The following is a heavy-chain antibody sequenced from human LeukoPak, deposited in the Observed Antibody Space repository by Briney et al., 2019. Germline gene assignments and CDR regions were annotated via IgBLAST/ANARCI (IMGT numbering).Heavy chain of an antibody. CDR3: ASRRYSSGWTDFDY. CDR1: GGSISSGGYS. D-gene: IGHD6-19*01. J-gene: IGHJ4*02. Sequence: SQTLSLTCAVSGGSISSGGYSWSWIRQPPGKGLEWIGYIYHSGSTYYNPSLKSRVTISVDRSKNQFSLKLSSMTAADTAVYYCASRRYSSGWTDFDYWGQGTLVTVSS. V-gene: IGHV4-30-2*01. CDR2: IYHSGST.